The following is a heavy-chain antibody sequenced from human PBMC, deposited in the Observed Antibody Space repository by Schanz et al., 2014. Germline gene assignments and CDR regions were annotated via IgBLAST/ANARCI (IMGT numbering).Heavy chain of an antibody. CDR2: INVYNGDT. Sequence: QVQLVQSGSELKKPGASVKVSCKASGYTFAMYDMNWVRQAPGQGLEWMGWINVYNGDTKFAKTFQDRVTLTTDTSTSTAYMELRSLRSDDTAVYYCARDRRLQRQSGWDYWGQGTLVTVSS. CDR3: ARDRRLQRQSGWDY. V-gene: IGHV1-18*01. CDR1: GYTFAMYD. D-gene: IGHD3-10*01. J-gene: IGHJ4*02.